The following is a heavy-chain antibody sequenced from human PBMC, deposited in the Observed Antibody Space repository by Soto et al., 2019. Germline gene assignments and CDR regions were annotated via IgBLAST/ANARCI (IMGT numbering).Heavy chain of an antibody. Sequence: GGSLRLSCAASGFTFSSYAMSWVRQAPGKGLEWVSAISGSGGSTYYADSVKGRFTISRDNSKNTLYLQMNSLRAEDTAVYYCAKKVNSGPGSQYFDYWGQGTLVTVSS. CDR2: ISGSGGST. V-gene: IGHV3-23*01. J-gene: IGHJ4*02. D-gene: IGHD3-10*01. CDR1: GFTFSSYA. CDR3: AKKVNSGPGSQYFDY.